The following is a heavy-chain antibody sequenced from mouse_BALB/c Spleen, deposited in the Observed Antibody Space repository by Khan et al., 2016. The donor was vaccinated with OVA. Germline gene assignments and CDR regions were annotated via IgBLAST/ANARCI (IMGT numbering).Heavy chain of an antibody. CDR2: IWSAGGT. D-gene: IGHD2-2*01. Sequence: QVQLKESGPGLVAPSQSLSITCTVSGFSLDKYSVHWIRQSPGKGLEWLGVIWSAGGTDYNAALISRLTITKDNSRSQVFIKVNSLQPKDPALYYCARRGYGYGRGALFVYWGQRTLVTGSA. J-gene: IGHJ3*01. V-gene: IGHV2-2*02. CDR1: GFSLDKYS. CDR3: ARRGYGYGRGALFVY.